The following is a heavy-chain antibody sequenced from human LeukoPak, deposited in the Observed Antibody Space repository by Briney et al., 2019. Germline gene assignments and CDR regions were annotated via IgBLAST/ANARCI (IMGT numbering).Heavy chain of an antibody. V-gene: IGHV1-2*02. D-gene: IGHD1-20*01. CDR1: GYTFTGYY. CDR2: INPNSGGT. CDR3: ARGRTGLTGTKRHFDY. Sequence: ASVKVSCKASGYTFTGYYMHWVRQAPGQGLEWMGWINPNSGGTNYAQKFQGRVTMTRDTSISTAYMELSRLRSDDTAVYYCARGRTGLTGTKRHFDYWGQGPLVTVSS. J-gene: IGHJ4*02.